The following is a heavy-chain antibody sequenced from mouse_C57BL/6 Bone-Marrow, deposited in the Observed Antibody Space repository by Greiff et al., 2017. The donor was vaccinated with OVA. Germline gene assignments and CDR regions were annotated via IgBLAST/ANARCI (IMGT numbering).Heavy chain of an antibody. D-gene: IGHD1-1*01. CDR3: ARERLITTGYFDV. CDR2: IYPGSGST. J-gene: IGHJ1*03. Sequence: QVQLKQPGAELVKPGASVKMSCKASGYTFTSYWITWVKQRPGQGLEWIGDIYPGSGSTNYNEKFKSKATLTVDTSSSTAYMQLSSLTSEDSAVYYCARERLITTGYFDVWGTGTTVTVSS. V-gene: IGHV1-55*01. CDR1: GYTFTSYW.